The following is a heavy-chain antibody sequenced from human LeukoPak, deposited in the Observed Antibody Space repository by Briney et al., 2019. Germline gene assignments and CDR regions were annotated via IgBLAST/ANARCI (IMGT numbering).Heavy chain of an antibody. CDR1: GFTFSSYS. D-gene: IGHD5-24*01. CDR3: ARGQSVEMATWTFDY. V-gene: IGHV3-21*01. J-gene: IGHJ4*02. CDR2: ISSGSSYI. Sequence: GGPLRLSCAASGFTFSSYSMNWVRQAPGKGLGWASSISSGSSYIYYADSVKGRFTISRDNAKNSLYLQMNSLRAEDTAVYYCARGQSVEMATWTFDYWGQGTLVTVPS.